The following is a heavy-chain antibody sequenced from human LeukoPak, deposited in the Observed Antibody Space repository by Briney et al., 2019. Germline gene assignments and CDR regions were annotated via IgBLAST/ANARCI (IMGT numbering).Heavy chain of an antibody. Sequence: GGSLRLSCEASGFTFSTYTVNWVRQAPGKGLEWVSSIASDTTYMKYADSVKGRFSVSRDNAKNSVFLEMKSLRADDTAVYFCARDYYDSSASATFHYWGRGTLVTVSS. V-gene: IGHV3-21*06. D-gene: IGHD3-22*01. J-gene: IGHJ4*02. CDR1: GFTFSTYT. CDR2: IASDTTYM. CDR3: ARDYYDSSASATFHY.